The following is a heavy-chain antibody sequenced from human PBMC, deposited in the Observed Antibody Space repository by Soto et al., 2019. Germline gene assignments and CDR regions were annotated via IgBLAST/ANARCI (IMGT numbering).Heavy chain of an antibody. CDR2: IYYSGST. CDR1: GGSISSSSYY. Sequence: SETLSLTCTVSGGSISSSSYYWGWIRKPPGKGLERIGSIYYSGSTYYNPPLTSRVTISVDTSNNQSSLKLRSVTAADTAVYYCARAGYSGYEGFLYYYYGMDVWGQGTTVTVSS. J-gene: IGHJ6*02. V-gene: IGHV4-39*01. D-gene: IGHD5-12*01. CDR3: ARAGYSGYEGFLYYYYGMDV.